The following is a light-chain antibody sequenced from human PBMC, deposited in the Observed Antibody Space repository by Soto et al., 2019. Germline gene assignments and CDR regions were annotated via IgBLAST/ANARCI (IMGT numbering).Light chain of an antibody. CDR3: QQYNNWVT. J-gene: IGKJ4*01. CDR1: QSVSSN. CDR2: GAS. V-gene: IGKV3-15*01. Sequence: IVMTQSPATLSVSPGERATLSCRASQSVSSNLVWYQQKPGQAPRLLIYGASTRATGIPARFSGSGSGTEFTLTINSLQSEDFAVYYCQQYNNWVTFGGGTKVDI.